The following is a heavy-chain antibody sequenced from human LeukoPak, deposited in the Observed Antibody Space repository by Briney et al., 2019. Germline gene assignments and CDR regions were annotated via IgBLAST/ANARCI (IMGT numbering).Heavy chain of an antibody. CDR2: ISSSSNYI. V-gene: IGHV3-21*01. D-gene: IGHD3-22*01. CDR3: ARDSGNAPFRGLYYYDSSGYYPFDY. CDR1: GFTFSSYS. J-gene: IGHJ4*02. Sequence: KAGGSLRLSCAASGFTFSSYSMNWGRQAPGKGLEWVSSISSSSNYIDYADSVKGRFTISRDNAKNSLYLQMNSLRAEDTAVYYCARDSGNAPFRGLYYYDSSGYYPFDYWGQGTLVTVSS.